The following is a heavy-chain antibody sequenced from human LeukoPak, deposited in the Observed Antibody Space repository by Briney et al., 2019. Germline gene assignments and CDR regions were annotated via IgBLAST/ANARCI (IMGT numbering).Heavy chain of an antibody. CDR1: GFSLSTSGVG. D-gene: IGHD6-19*01. CDR2: IYWDDE. Sequence: SGPTLVKPTQTLTLTCTFSGFSLSTSGVGVGWIRQPPGKALGWLALIYWDDERYSPSLKSRLTITKDTSKNQVVLTMTNMDPVDTATYYCAQGGWAHAEYFQHWGQGTLVTVSS. CDR3: AQGGWAHAEYFQH. V-gene: IGHV2-5*02. J-gene: IGHJ1*01.